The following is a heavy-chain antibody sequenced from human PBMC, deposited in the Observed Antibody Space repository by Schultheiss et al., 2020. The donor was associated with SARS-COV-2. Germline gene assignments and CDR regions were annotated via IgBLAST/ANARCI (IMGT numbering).Heavy chain of an antibody. V-gene: IGHV1-69*02. J-gene: IGHJ5*02. D-gene: IGHD3-10*01. CDR1: GGTFSSYT. CDR3: ASDWFGSGVTQRQLPS. Sequence: SVKVSCKASGGTFSSYTISWVRQAPGQGLEWMGRIIPILGIANYAQKYQGRVTITADKSTSTAYMELSSLRSEDTAVYYCASDWFGSGVTQRQLPSWGQGTLVTVAS. CDR2: IIPILGIA.